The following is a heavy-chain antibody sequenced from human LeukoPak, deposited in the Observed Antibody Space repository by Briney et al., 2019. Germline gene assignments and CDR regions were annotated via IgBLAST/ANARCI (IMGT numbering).Heavy chain of an antibody. CDR1: AGSSGSGGYY. V-gene: IGHV4-61*08. CDR2: IYYSGST. J-gene: IGHJ3*02. Sequence: SETLSLTCTVSAGSSGSGGYYWSWIRQPPGKGLEWIGYIYYSGSTNYNPSLKSRVTISGDTSKNQFSLKLSSVTAADTAVYYCAISYGDDAFDIWGQGTMVTVSS. CDR3: AISYGDDAFDI. D-gene: IGHD4-17*01.